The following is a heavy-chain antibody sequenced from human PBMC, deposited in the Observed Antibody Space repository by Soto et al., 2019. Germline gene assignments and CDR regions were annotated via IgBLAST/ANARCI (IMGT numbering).Heavy chain of an antibody. V-gene: IGHV5-10-1*01. Sequence: LGESLKISCKGSGYSFTSYWISWVRQMPGKGLEWMGRIDPSDSYTNYSPSFQGHVTISADKSISTAYLQWSSLKASDTAMYYCARRKYDFWSGYYQNYYYGMDVWGQGTTVTVYS. J-gene: IGHJ6*02. CDR2: IDPSDSYT. CDR1: GYSFTSYW. D-gene: IGHD3-3*01. CDR3: ARRKYDFWSGYYQNYYYGMDV.